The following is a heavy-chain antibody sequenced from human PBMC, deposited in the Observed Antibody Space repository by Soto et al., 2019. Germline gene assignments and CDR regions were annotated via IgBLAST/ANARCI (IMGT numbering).Heavy chain of an antibody. Sequence: SVKVSCKASGGTFSSYAISWVRQAPGQGLEWMGGIIPIFGTANYAQKFQGRVTITADESTSTAYMELSSLRSEDTAVYYCARRLYCSSTSCYYYYGMDVWGQGTTVTVSS. CDR1: GGTFSSYA. D-gene: IGHD2-2*01. V-gene: IGHV1-69*13. J-gene: IGHJ6*02. CDR3: ARRLYCSSTSCYYYYGMDV. CDR2: IIPIFGTA.